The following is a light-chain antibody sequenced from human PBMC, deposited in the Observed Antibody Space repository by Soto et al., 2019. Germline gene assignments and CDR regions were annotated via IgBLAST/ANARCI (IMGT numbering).Light chain of an antibody. V-gene: IGLV2-14*01. Sequence: QSALTQPASVSGSPGQSITISCTGTSSDVGGFNHVSWYQQHPGKAPKLMIFDVGIRPSGVSNRLSGSKSGNTASLTISGLQAEDEADYYCSSYTPTMSYVFGTGTKVTVL. CDR1: SSDVGGFNH. J-gene: IGLJ1*01. CDR3: SSYTPTMSYV. CDR2: DVG.